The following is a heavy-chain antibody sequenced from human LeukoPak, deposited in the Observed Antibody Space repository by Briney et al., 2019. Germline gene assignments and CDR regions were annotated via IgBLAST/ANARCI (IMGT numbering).Heavy chain of an antibody. CDR3: ARDEVGGGTD. J-gene: IGHJ4*02. D-gene: IGHD3-3*01. CDR2: ISSSSYI. CDR1: GFTFSSYS. Sequence: GGSLRLSCAASGFTFSSYSMNWVRQAPGKGLEWVSSISSSSYIYYADSVKGRFTISRDNAKNSLYLQMNGLRAEDTAVYYCARDEVGGGTDWGQGTLVTVSS. V-gene: IGHV3-21*01.